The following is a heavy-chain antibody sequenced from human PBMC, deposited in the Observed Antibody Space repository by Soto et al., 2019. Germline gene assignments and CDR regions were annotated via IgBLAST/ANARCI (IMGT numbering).Heavy chain of an antibody. D-gene: IGHD1-26*01. CDR3: ARDSGTSTFDY. Sequence: EVHLVESGGGLVHPGGSLRLSCTVSGFTFSTYWMHWVRQAPGKGPVWVSRISGDGGVTNYADSLKGRFTISRDNAKNTLYLQMNSLRAEDTAMYYCARDSGTSTFDYWGQGTLVTVSS. CDR2: ISGDGGVT. V-gene: IGHV3-74*01. CDR1: GFTFSTYW. J-gene: IGHJ4*02.